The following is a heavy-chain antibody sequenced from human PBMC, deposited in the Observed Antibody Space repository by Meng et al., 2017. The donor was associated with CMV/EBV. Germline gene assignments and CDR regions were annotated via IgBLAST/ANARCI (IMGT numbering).Heavy chain of an antibody. V-gene: IGHV4-4*07. CDR3: ARVLRWNGVIDY. J-gene: IGHJ4*02. CDR1: VGSISSYY. Sequence: QGQLQGSGPGLLKPSATLSLTCTVSVGSISSYYWSWIRQSAGKGLEWIGRIYTSGSTNYNPSLKSRVTMSVDTSKNQFSLKLSSVTAADTAVYYCARVLRWNGVIDYWGQGTLVTVSS. D-gene: IGHD4-23*01. CDR2: IYTSGST.